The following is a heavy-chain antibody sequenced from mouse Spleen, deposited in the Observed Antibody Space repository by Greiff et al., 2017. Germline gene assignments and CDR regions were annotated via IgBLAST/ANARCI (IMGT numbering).Heavy chain of an antibody. D-gene: IGHD2-4*01. V-gene: IGHV1S81*02. Sequence: VQLQQSGAELVKPGASVKLSCKASGYTFTSYYMYWVKQRPGQGLEWIGEINPSNGGTNFNEKFKSKATLTVDKSSSTAYMQLSSLTSEDSAVYYCTREDDHVAWFAYWGQGTLVTVSA. CDR2: INPSNGGT. CDR1: GYTFTSYY. CDR3: TREDDHVAWFAY. J-gene: IGHJ3*01.